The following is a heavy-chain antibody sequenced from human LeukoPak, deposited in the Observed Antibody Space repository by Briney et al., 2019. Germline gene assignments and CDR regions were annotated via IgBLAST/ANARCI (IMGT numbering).Heavy chain of an antibody. D-gene: IGHD3-10*01. CDR2: IIPILGIA. CDR1: GGTFSSYT. Sequence: SVKVSCKASGGTFSSYTISWVRQAPGQGLEWMGRIIPILGIANYAQKFQGRVTITADKSTSTAYMELSNLRSEDTAVYYCARDSDGSRITMVRGVIHWFDPWGQGTLVTVSS. CDR3: ARDSDGSRITMVRGVIHWFDP. V-gene: IGHV1-69*04. J-gene: IGHJ5*02.